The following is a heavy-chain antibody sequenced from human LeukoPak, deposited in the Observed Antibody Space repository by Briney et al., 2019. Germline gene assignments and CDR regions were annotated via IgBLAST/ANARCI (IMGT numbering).Heavy chain of an antibody. D-gene: IGHD4-23*01. Sequence: GGSLRLSCAVSGLPFSSYWMRWVGPAPGRGGVGASRDNTDGSSRTDTGSVKGRFTIYRDNARNAWFLRMSTLRAEDTAVYFCAGAATGCNSNLDYCGQGTLVTVSS. CDR3: AGAATGCNSNLDY. V-gene: IGHV3-74*01. CDR1: GLPFSSYW. CDR2: DNTDGSSR. J-gene: IGHJ4*02.